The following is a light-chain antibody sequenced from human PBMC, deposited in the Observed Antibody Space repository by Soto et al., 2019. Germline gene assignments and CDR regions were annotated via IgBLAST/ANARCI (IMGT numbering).Light chain of an antibody. V-gene: IGKV3-15*01. Sequence: EIVMTQSPVTLSVSPGERATLSCRASQSISSNLAWYQQKPGQAPRLLIYGASTRATGIPARFSGSGSGTDFSLTISSLQSEDFAVYYCQQYNNWPPSITFGPGTRLEIK. CDR2: GAS. CDR3: QQYNNWPPSIT. J-gene: IGKJ5*01. CDR1: QSISSN.